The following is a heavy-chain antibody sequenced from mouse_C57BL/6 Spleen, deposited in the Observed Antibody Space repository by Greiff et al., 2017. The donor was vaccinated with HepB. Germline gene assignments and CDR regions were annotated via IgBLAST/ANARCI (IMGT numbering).Heavy chain of an antibody. J-gene: IGHJ3*01. V-gene: IGHV5-17*01. Sequence: EVQLVESGGGLVKPGGSLKLSCAASGFTFSDYGMRWVRQAPEKGLEWVAYISSGSSTIYYADTVKGRFTISRDNAKNTLFLQMTSLRSEDTAMYYCARDGNDGYYQAWFAYWGQGTLVTVSA. D-gene: IGHD2-3*01. CDR2: ISSGSSTI. CDR1: GFTFSDYG. CDR3: ARDGNDGYYQAWFAY.